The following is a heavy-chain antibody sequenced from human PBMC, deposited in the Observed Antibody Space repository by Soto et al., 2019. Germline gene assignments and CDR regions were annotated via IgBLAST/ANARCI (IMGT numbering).Heavy chain of an antibody. Sequence: ASVAVSCKXTGYTFTSYARHWVRQAPGQRLEWMGWINAGNGNTKYSQKFQGRVTITRDTSASTAYMELSSLRSEDTRGYYCARAGGYSYEIDYWGQGTLVTVSS. V-gene: IGHV1-3*01. D-gene: IGHD5-18*01. CDR2: INAGNGNT. CDR1: GYTFTSYA. J-gene: IGHJ4*02. CDR3: ARAGGYSYEIDY.